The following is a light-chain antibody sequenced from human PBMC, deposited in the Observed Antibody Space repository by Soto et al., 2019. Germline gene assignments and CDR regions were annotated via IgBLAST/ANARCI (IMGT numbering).Light chain of an antibody. CDR3: AAWDDSLNGPL. CDR1: SSNIGNNA. CDR2: YDD. J-gene: IGLJ2*01. Sequence: QSVLTQPPSVSAAPRQRVTISCSGSSSNIGNNAVNWYQQLPGKAPKLLIYYDDLLPSGVSDRFSGSKSGTSASLAISGLHSEDEADYYCAAWDDSLNGPLFGGGTKLTVL. V-gene: IGLV1-36*01.